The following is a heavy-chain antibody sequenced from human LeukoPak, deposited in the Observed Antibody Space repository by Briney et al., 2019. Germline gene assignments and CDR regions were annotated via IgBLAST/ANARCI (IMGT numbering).Heavy chain of an antibody. CDR3: ARQVGGNTFDY. CDR2: TYSRSKWYN. V-gene: IGHV6-1*01. D-gene: IGHD2/OR15-2a*01. CDR1: GGSVSSNCAA. J-gene: IGHJ4*02. Sequence: SPILSLTCAISGGSVSSNCAAWNWFRQSPSRGLEWLGRTYSRSKWYNDYAVSVKSRITINPDTSKNHFSLQLNSVTPEDTAVYYCARQVGGNTFDYWGQGTLVTVSS.